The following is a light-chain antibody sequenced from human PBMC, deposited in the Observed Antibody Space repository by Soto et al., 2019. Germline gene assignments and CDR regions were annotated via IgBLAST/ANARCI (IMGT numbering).Light chain of an antibody. CDR3: SSYSSSSTHVV. CDR2: DVT. Sequence: QSALTQPASVSGSPGRSVTISCTGSSSDVGDFNYVSWYQHLPGRAPKLIIYDVTNRPSGISYRFSASKSGRTASLTISELQAEDEAAYYCSSYSSSSTHVVFGGGTKLTVL. J-gene: IGLJ2*01. V-gene: IGLV2-14*03. CDR1: SSDVGDFNY.